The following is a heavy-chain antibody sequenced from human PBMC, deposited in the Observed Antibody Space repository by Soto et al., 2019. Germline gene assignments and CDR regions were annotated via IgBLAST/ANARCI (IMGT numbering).Heavy chain of an antibody. CDR1: GFTFTSYP. Sequence: PGGSLRLSCIASGFTFTSYPMHWVRQAPGKGLEWVAFISFDGSKRDSADSVKGRFTISRDNSKNTLYLEMNNLGPEDTAVYYCARPRESCSTSGFFPGPPFEFWGQGTLVTVSS. CDR2: ISFDGSKR. D-gene: IGHD6-25*01. CDR3: ARPRESCSTSGFFPGPPFEF. J-gene: IGHJ4*02. V-gene: IGHV3-30-3*01.